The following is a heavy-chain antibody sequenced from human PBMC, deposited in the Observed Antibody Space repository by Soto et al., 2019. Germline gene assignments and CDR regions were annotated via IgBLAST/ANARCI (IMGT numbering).Heavy chain of an antibody. CDR3: ARDWSSDY. V-gene: IGHV3-30-3*01. J-gene: IGHJ4*02. Sequence: QVQLVESGGGVVQPGRSLRLSCAASGFTFSSYAMHWVRQAPGKGLEWVAVISYDGSNKYYADSVKGRFTISRDNSKNTLYLQMNSLRAEDTAVYYCARDWSSDYWGQGTLVTVSS. D-gene: IGHD1-26*01. CDR1: GFTFSSYA. CDR2: ISYDGSNK.